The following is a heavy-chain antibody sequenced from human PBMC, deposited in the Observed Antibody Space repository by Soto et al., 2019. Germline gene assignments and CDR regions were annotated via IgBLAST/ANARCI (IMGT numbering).Heavy chain of an antibody. J-gene: IGHJ4*01. V-gene: IGHV3-23*01. D-gene: IGHD1-1*01. CDR1: GFNFNTQS. CDR3: AKPDGATYNFRY. Sequence: EVQLLESGGGSVQPGGSLRLSCAASGFNFNTQSMSWVRQAPGMGLEWVSAISWSGGSTYYADSVKGRFAISRDNSKNTLYLQNNSLRAEDTAVYYCAKPDGATYNFRYWGQGALVIVSA. CDR2: ISWSGGST.